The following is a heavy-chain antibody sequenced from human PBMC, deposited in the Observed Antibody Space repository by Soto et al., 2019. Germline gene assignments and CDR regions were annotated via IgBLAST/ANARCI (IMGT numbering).Heavy chain of an antibody. D-gene: IGHD6-13*01. V-gene: IGHV3-23*01. CDR3: AKDGDSINRNKQLDY. CDR1: GFTFSSYA. J-gene: IGHJ4*02. Sequence: PGGSLRLSCAASGFTFSSYAMCWVRQAPGKGLEWVSSISVSGDRTFYADSVKGRFTISRDNSRNTLHLQMNSLRAEDTAVYYCAKDGDSINRNKQLDYWGQGTLVTVSS. CDR2: ISVSGDRT.